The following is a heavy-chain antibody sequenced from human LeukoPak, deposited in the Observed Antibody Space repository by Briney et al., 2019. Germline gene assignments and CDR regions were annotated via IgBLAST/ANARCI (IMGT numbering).Heavy chain of an antibody. Sequence: GGSLRLSCVASGFTLSTFWMTWVRQAPGKVLEWVANIKQDGTEKYYVDSVKGRFTISRDNAKNSLYVQMDSLRAEDTAVYYCAKGWSFDIRGQGTMVTVTS. V-gene: IGHV3-7*01. J-gene: IGHJ3*02. CDR2: IKQDGTEK. CDR1: GFTLSTFW. CDR3: AKGWSFDI. D-gene: IGHD2-8*01.